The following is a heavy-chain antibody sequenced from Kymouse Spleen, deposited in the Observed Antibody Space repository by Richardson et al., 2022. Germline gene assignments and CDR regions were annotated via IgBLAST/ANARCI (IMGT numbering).Heavy chain of an antibody. J-gene: IGHJ4*02. CDR3: ARRGTGSYYNLFDY. D-gene: IGHD3-10*01. V-gene: IGHV4-34*01. Sequence: SRVTISVDTSKNQFSLKLSSVTAADTAVYYCARRGTGSYYNLFDYWGQGTLVTVSS.